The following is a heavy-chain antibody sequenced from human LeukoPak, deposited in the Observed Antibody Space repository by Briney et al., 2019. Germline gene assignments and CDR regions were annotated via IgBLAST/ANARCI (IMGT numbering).Heavy chain of an antibody. J-gene: IGHJ4*02. CDR3: ARLPVYYYDSSGYVPPFDY. CDR2: IYPGDSDT. V-gene: IGHV5-51*01. D-gene: IGHD3-22*01. CDR1: GYSFTSYW. Sequence: GESLKISWKGSGYSFTSYWIGWVRQMPGKGLECMGIIYPGDSDTRYSPSYHGQVTISADKSISTAYLQWSSLKASDTAMYYCARLPVYYYDSSGYVPPFDYWGQGTLVTVSS.